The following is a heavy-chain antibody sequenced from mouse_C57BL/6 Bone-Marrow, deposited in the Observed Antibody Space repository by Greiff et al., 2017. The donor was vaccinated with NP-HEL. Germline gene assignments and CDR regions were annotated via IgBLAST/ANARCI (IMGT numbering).Heavy chain of an antibody. CDR3: ASHYDGHYYYAMDY. D-gene: IGHD1-2*01. CDR2: IWSGGST. J-gene: IGHJ4*01. CDR1: GFSLTSYG. V-gene: IGHV2-2*01. Sequence: VQLVESGPGLVQPSQSLSITCTVSGFSLTSYGVHWVRQSPGKGLEWLGVIWSGGSTDYNAAFISRLSISKDNSKSQVFFKMNSLQADDTAIYYCASHYDGHYYYAMDYWGQGTSVTVSS.